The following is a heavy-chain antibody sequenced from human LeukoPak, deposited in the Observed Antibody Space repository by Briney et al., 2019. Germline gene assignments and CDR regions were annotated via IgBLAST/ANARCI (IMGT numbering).Heavy chain of an antibody. CDR3: ARVDITIFGVVLYAMDV. J-gene: IGHJ6*02. Sequence: ASVKVSCKASGYTFTSYGISWVRQAPGQGLEWMGWISAYNGYTNYAQKLQGRVTVTTDTSTSTAYMELRSLRSDDTAVYYCARVDITIFGVVLYAMDVWGQGTTVTVSS. V-gene: IGHV1-18*01. CDR1: GYTFTSYG. D-gene: IGHD3-3*01. CDR2: ISAYNGYT.